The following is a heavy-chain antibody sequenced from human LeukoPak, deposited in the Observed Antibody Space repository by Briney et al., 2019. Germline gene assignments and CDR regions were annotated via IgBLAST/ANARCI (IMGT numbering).Heavy chain of an antibody. D-gene: IGHD5-18*01. J-gene: IGHJ4*02. V-gene: IGHV4-39*07. Sequence: PSETLSLTCTVSGGSISSSSYYWGWIRQPPGKGLEWIGEVNHSGSTNYNPSLKSRVIISVDTSKNQFSLKLSSVTAADTAVYYCARGFGYTSPIDYWGQGTLVTVSS. CDR3: ARGFGYTSPIDY. CDR1: GGSISSSSYY. CDR2: VNHSGST.